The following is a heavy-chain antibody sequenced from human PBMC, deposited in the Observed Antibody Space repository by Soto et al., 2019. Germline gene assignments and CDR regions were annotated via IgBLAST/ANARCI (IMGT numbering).Heavy chain of an antibody. CDR2: ISPSGGST. CDR3: AREDRKLQWFGELLGPADY. J-gene: IGHJ4*02. CDR1: GFSFGNHA. Sequence: EVQLLESGGGFMQPGGSLRLSCAVSGFSFGNHAMTWVRQAPGKGLDWVSTISPSGGSTYYTDAVQVRFTVSRDNSKNTVFLQLNSRRAEDTDVYYCAREDRKLQWFGELLGPADYWRQRNLVAVSS. D-gene: IGHD3-10*01. V-gene: IGHV3-23*01.